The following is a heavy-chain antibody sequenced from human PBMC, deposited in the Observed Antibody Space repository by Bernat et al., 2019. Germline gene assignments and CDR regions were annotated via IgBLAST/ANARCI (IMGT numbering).Heavy chain of an antibody. Sequence: EVQLVESGGGLVQPGGSLRLSCAASGFIVSSNHMTWVRQGPGKGLEWVSVIYSGGSTNYADSVKGRFTISRDNSKNTLYLQMKSLRTEDTAVYYWARGLVHLDYWGQGTLVTVSS. D-gene: IGHD6-6*01. V-gene: IGHV3-66*01. CDR3: ARGLVHLDY. J-gene: IGHJ4*02. CDR2: IYSGGST. CDR1: GFIVSSNH.